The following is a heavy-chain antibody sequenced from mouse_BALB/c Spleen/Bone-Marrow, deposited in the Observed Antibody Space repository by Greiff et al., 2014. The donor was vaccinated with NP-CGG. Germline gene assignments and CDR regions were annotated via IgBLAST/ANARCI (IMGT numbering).Heavy chain of an antibody. CDR2: INPESSTI. J-gene: IGHJ1*01. CDR1: GFDFSRCW. Sequence: EVQLVESGGGLVQPGGSLKLSCAASGFDFSRCWMSWVRQAPGKGLEWIGEINPESSTINYTPSPKDKFIISRDNAKNTLYLQMSKVRSEDTALYYCSRLNYYGNLFVWGAGTTVTVSS. V-gene: IGHV4-1*02. D-gene: IGHD1-1*01. CDR3: SRLNYYGNLFV.